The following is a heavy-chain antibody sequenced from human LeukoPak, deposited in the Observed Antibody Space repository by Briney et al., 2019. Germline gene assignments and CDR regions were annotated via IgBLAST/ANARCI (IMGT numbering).Heavy chain of an antibody. CDR1: GGSISSGSYY. J-gene: IGHJ4*02. CDR3: ARRGSSGWYTGGFDY. V-gene: IGHV4-61*02. Sequence: TLSLTCSVSGGSISSGSYYWSWIRQPAGKGLEWIGRIYTSGRINYNPSLKSRVTISEDTSKNQCSLKLSSVTAADTAVYYCARRGSSGWYTGGFDYWGQGTLVTVSS. CDR2: IYTSGRI. D-gene: IGHD6-19*01.